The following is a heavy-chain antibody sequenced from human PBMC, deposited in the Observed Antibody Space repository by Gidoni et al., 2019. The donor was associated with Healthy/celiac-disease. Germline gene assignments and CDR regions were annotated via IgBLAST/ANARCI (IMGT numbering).Heavy chain of an antibody. J-gene: IGHJ4*02. CDR1: GFTFSSYS. V-gene: IGHV3-21*01. D-gene: IGHD3-22*01. CDR2: ISSSSSYI. CDR3: ARDGYYYDSSGYYLFDY. Sequence: EVQLVESGGGLVKPGGSLRLSCAASGFTFSSYSMNWVRQAPGKGLEWVSSISSSSSYIYYADSVKGRFTISRDNAKNSLYLQMNSLRAEDTAVYYCARDGYYYDSSGYYLFDYWGQGTLVTVSS.